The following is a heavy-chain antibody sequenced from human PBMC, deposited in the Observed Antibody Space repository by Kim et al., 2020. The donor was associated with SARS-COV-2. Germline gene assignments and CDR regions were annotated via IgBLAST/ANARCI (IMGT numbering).Heavy chain of an antibody. V-gene: IGHV4-59*01. D-gene: IGHD6-13*01. J-gene: IGHJ4*02. CDR3: ARPYSNNWYWFDY. Sequence: YNPSLKSRVTISVDASKNQFSLKVTSVTAADTAMYYCARPYSNNWYWFDYWGQGTLVTVSS.